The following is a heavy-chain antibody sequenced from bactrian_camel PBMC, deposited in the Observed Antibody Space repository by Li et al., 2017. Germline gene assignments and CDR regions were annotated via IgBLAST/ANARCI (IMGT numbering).Heavy chain of an antibody. CDR2: IDSRGIT. J-gene: IGHJ4*01. V-gene: IGHV3S53*01. CDR3: FTWRETGDGPYNF. D-gene: IGHD7*01. Sequence: HVQLVESGGGLVQPGGSLRLSCAASGRTYSKWCMGWFRQVPGKEREGLAIIDSRGITAYADSVKGRFTISRDNTNTRMYLRMNTLRPEDTAVYYCFTWRETGDGPYNFGGQGTQVTVS. CDR1: GRTYSKWC.